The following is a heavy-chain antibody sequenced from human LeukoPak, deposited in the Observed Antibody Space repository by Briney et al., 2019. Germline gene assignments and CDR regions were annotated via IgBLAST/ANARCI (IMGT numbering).Heavy chain of an antibody. Sequence: SETLSLTCTVSGGSISSNRYYWGWIRQPPGKGLKWIGNIFYTGSTYYNPSLKSRVTISVDTSKNQFSLKLSSVTAADTAVYYCARLDNSGYYHIEYWGQGTLVSVSS. D-gene: IGHD3-22*01. V-gene: IGHV4-39*01. CDR2: IFYTGST. J-gene: IGHJ4*02. CDR3: ARLDNSGYYHIEY. CDR1: GGSISSNRYY.